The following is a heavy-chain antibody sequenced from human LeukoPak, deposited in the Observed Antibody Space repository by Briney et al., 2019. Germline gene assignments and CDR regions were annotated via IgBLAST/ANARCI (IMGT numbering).Heavy chain of an antibody. D-gene: IGHD3-22*01. CDR3: ARGEYYYDSSGYYGPMDV. Sequence: SETLSLTCTVSGDSISSYFWSWIRQPPGKGLEWIGYIYHSGSTYYNPSLKSRVTISVDRSKNQFSLKLSSVTAADTAVYYCARGEYYYDSSGYYGPMDVWGQGTTVTVSS. CDR1: GDSISSYF. J-gene: IGHJ6*02. V-gene: IGHV4-59*12. CDR2: IYHSGST.